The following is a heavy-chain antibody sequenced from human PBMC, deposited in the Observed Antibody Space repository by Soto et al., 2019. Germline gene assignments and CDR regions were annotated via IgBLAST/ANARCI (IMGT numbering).Heavy chain of an antibody. CDR1: GYTLIMYY. D-gene: IGHD2-15*01. V-gene: IGHV1-46*01. CDR3: ATAKLLLPWLFDY. CDR2: INPSSGST. Sequence: ASVKVSCKASGYTLIMYYIHWMRQAPGQGLEWMGLINPSSGSTTYAQKFQGRVTMTRDTSTSTVYMDLSSLRSEDTAVYYCATAKLLLPWLFDYWGQGTLVTVSS. J-gene: IGHJ4*02.